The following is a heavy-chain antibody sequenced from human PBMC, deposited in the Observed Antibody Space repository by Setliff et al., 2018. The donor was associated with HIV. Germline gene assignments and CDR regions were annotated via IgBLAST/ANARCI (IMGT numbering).Heavy chain of an antibody. D-gene: IGHD3-16*01. CDR3: AGDGGGPGDYYYSYFMGV. Sequence: RASVKVSCKASGYTFTDYYMHWMRQAPGRGLEWMGWIYPKSGDTNYEQKFQGRVTMTRDTSISTAYMELSRLRSVDTAVYYCAGDGGGPGDYYYSYFMGVWGKGAAVTVSS. J-gene: IGHJ6*03. CDR1: GYTFTDYY. CDR2: IYPKSGDT. V-gene: IGHV1-2*02.